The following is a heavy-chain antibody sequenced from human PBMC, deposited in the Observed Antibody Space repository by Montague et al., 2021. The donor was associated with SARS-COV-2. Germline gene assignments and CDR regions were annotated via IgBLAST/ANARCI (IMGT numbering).Heavy chain of an antibody. Sequence: SETLSLTCTVSGYSISSGYYWGWIRQPPGKGLEWVGSIYNSDNTYYNPSLESRLTMSVDTSKNQFSLKLRSVTAADAAVYHCARAWRYGDYSGVHFAPWGQGTLVTVSS. CDR2: IYNSDNT. CDR3: ARAWRYGDYSGVHFAP. D-gene: IGHD4-17*01. CDR1: GYSISSGYY. V-gene: IGHV4-38-2*02. J-gene: IGHJ5*02.